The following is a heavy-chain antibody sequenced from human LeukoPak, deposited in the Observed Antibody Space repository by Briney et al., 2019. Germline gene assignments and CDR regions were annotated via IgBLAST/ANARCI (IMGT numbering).Heavy chain of an antibody. V-gene: IGHV4-34*01. CDR1: GGSFTGYY. Sequence: PSETQSLTCSVDGGSFTGYYWTWIRQAPGKGLEWIGEINHRQSSNYNPSLKSRVTLSIDTSKKQFSLQLTSLTAADTAVYYCARVTGYGGDSLRYWGQGSPVTVSS. CDR2: INHRQSS. J-gene: IGHJ4*02. D-gene: IGHD4-23*01. CDR3: ARVTGYGGDSLRY.